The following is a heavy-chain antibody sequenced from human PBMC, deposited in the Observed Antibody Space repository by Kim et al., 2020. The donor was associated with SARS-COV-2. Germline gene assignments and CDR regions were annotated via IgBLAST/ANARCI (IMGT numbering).Heavy chain of an antibody. J-gene: IGHJ4*02. CDR2: INGNGDST. CDR3: ASVRY. V-gene: IGHV3-23*01. CDR1: GFTFSSQF. Sequence: GGSLRLSCAASGFTFSSQFMTWVRQAPGKGLEWVSGINGNGDSTSHSDPVKGRFTISRDNSKNTLLLQTNSLRADDTAVYYCASVRYWGQGTLVTVSS.